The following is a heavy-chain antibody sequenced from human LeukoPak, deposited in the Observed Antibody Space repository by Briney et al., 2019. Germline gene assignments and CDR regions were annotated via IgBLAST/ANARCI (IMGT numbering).Heavy chain of an antibody. V-gene: IGHV3-30*02. CDR2: IQYDGSNK. CDR1: GFTFSSYG. Sequence: PGGSLRLSCAASGFTFSSYGMHWVRQAPGKGLEWVAFIQYDGSNKYYADSVKGRFTISRDNSKNTLHLQMNSLRAEDTAVYYCAKDLPLTYCSSTSCSKVNWFDPWGQGTLVTVSS. J-gene: IGHJ5*02. CDR3: AKDLPLTYCSSTSCSKVNWFDP. D-gene: IGHD2-2*01.